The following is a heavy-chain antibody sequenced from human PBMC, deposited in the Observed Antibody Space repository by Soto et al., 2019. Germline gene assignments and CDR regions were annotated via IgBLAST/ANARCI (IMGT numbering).Heavy chain of an antibody. CDR1: GFTFSSYA. V-gene: IGHV3-23*01. Sequence: EVQLLESGGGLVQPGGSLRLSCAASGFTFSSYAMSWVRQAPGKGLEWVSAISGSGGSTYYADSVKGRFTISRDNSKNTLYLQMHSLRAEDTAVYYCAKDKVPMISTALRFDYWGQGTLVTVSS. CDR3: AKDKVPMISTALRFDY. J-gene: IGHJ4*02. D-gene: IGHD3-22*01. CDR2: ISGSGGST.